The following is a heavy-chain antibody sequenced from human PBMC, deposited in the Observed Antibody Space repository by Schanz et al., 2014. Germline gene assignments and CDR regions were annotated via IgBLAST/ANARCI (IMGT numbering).Heavy chain of an antibody. CDR2: IYYSGST. Sequence: QLQLQESGPGLVKPSETLSLTCTVSGGSISSSTYYWGWIRQPPGKGLEWIGIIYYSGSTYYNTSLKSRVTISGDASKNQFFRKRSSVTAADTAVYYCAKTSVLYPWGYFDYWGQGTLVTVSS. J-gene: IGHJ4*02. D-gene: IGHD2-8*01. V-gene: IGHV4-39*01. CDR3: AKTSVLYPWGYFDY. CDR1: GGSISSSTYY.